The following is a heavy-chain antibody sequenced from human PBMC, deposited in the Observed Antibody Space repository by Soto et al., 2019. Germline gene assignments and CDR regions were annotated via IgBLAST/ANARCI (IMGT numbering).Heavy chain of an antibody. V-gene: IGHV5-51*01. J-gene: IGHJ6*02. CDR1: GYSFTSYW. D-gene: IGHD6-6*01. CDR3: ARAARPGYYYYGIDG. Sequence: PGESLKISCKGSGYSFTSYWIGWVRQMPGKGLEWMGIIYPGDSDTRYSPSFQGQVTISADKSISTAYLQWSSLKASDTAMYYCARAARPGYYYYGIDGWGQGTTVTVSS. CDR2: IYPGDSDT.